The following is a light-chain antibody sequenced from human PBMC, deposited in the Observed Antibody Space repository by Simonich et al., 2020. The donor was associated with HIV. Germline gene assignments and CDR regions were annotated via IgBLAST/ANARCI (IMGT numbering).Light chain of an antibody. CDR2: KAS. J-gene: IGKJ1*01. CDR1: QSINNW. Sequence: IQLTQSPSFLSASVGERVTITCRASQSINNWLAWYQQKPGKSPKLLIYKASSLESGVPSRFSGSGSWTEFTLTISSLQPDDFATYYCQHYNSYSRTFGQGTTVEIK. CDR3: QHYNSYSRT. V-gene: IGKV1-5*03.